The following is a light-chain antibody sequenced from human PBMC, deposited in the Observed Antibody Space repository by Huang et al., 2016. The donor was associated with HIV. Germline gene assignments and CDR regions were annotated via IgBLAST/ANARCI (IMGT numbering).Light chain of an antibody. CDR1: QSLLHSNGYNH. CDR2: LSS. CDR3: MQAVQMGLT. V-gene: IGKV2-28*01. Sequence: EIMLTQSPLSLSVTPGEPASISCRSSQSLLHSNGYNHLDWYLQKPGQSPQLLIYLSSIRASGVPDRVSGSGSGTDFTLKISRVEAEDIGVYYCMQAVQMGLTFGGGTKVEIK. J-gene: IGKJ4*01.